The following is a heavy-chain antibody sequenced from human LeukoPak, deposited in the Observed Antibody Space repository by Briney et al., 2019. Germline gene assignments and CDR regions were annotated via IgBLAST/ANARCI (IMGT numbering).Heavy chain of an antibody. CDR1: GGASSGYY. V-gene: IGHV4-34*01. CDR3: ARISFGGFIVAQDY. Sequence: PSETLSLTCGVYGGASSGYYWSWIRQPPGKGLEWIGELNPSGDTNYNPSLKSRVTITLDWSKNQFSLKLTSVTAADTAMYYCARISFGGFIVAQDYWGQETLVIVSS. CDR2: LNPSGDT. J-gene: IGHJ4*02. D-gene: IGHD3-16*02.